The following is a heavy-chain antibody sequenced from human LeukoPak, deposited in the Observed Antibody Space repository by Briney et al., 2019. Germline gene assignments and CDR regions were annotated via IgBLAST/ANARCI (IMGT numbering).Heavy chain of an antibody. V-gene: IGHV3-33*08. CDR2: IWYDGSDK. J-gene: IGHJ4*02. CDR3: ARELPPVVNFYFDS. CDR1: GFTFNDYA. Sequence: GGSLRLSCAASGFTFNDYAMSWVRQAPGKGLEWVAVIWYDGSDKYYADSVKGRFSISRDNSKNTLYLQMNSLRAEDTAVYYCARELPPVVNFYFDSWGQGTLVTVSS. D-gene: IGHD3-22*01.